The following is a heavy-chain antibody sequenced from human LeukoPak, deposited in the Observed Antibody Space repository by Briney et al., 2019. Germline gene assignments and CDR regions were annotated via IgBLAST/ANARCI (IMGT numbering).Heavy chain of an antibody. V-gene: IGHV4-59*01. J-gene: IGHJ4*02. Sequence: SETLSLTCTVSGGSISSYYWSWIRQPPGKGLEWIGYISYSGSTNYSPSLKSRVTISVDTSKNQFSLRLTSVTAADTAVYYCARALRGGNSYGYLDYWGQGTLVTVSS. D-gene: IGHD5-18*01. CDR3: ARALRGGNSYGYLDY. CDR1: GGSISSYY. CDR2: ISYSGST.